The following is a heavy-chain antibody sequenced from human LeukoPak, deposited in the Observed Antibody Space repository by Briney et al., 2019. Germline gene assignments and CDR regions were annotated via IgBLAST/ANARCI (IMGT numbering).Heavy chain of an antibody. CDR1: GGSFSGYY. V-gene: IGHV4-34*01. J-gene: IGHJ6*03. Sequence: SETLSLTCAVYGGSFSGYYWTWIRHTPEKGLEWIGEMNLSGSTNYNPSLKSRVNISVDTSKNQFSLTLSSVTAADTAVYYCARGRQDVTMIVVIMTAVSYYLDVWGKGTTVTVS. CDR3: ARGRQDVTMIVVIMTAVSYYLDV. CDR2: MNLSGST. D-gene: IGHD3-22*01.